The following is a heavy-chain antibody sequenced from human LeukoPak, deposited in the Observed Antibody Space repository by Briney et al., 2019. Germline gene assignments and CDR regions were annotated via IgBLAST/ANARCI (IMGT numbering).Heavy chain of an antibody. Sequence: GALRLSCAASGFTFSSYAMSWVRQAPGKGLEWVSSISGSGGSTYYADSVKGRFTISRDNSKNTLYLQMNSLRAEDTAVYYCAKDHPVGYCSSTSCYQVDYWGQGTLVTVSS. CDR2: ISGSGGST. D-gene: IGHD2-2*01. CDR1: GFTFSSYA. CDR3: AKDHPVGYCSSTSCYQVDY. V-gene: IGHV3-23*01. J-gene: IGHJ4*02.